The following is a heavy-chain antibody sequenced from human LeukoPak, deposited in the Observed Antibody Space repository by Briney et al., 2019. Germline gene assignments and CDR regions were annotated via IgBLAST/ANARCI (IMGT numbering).Heavy chain of an antibody. CDR2: IYHSGTT. CDR3: ARGGSDYYNWFDP. D-gene: IGHD4-17*01. J-gene: IGHJ5*02. V-gene: IGHV4-30-4*07. CDR1: GVAISRGGYA. Sequence: PSETLSLTCAVSGVAISRGGYAWNWIRQPPGKGLEWIAYIYHSGTTYYNPSLKSRATISVDTSKNQFSLKLSSVTAADTAVYYCARGGSDYYNWFDPWGQGILVTVSS.